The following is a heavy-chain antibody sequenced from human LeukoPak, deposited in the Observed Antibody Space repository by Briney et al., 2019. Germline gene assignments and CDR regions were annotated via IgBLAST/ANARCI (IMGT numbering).Heavy chain of an antibody. D-gene: IGHD3-10*01. Sequence: PGGSLRLSCAVSGYTFSSYSMKWVRRAPGRGLEWFSSISSSSSYIYYTDSVKGRFTISRDNAKNSLYLQINSLRAEDTAVYYCARALYYYGSGISRWGQGTPVTVSS. V-gene: IGHV3-21*04. J-gene: IGHJ4*02. CDR1: GYTFSSYS. CDR3: ARALYYYGSGISR. CDR2: ISSSSSYI.